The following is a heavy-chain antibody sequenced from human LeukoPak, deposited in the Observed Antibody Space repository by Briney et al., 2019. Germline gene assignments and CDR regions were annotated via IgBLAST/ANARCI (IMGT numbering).Heavy chain of an antibody. CDR3: ARDVWFGELSLFDY. J-gene: IGHJ4*02. CDR2: ISAYNGNT. V-gene: IGHV1-18*01. CDR1: GYTFTSYG. Sequence: ASVKVSCKASGYTFTSYGFSWVRQAPGQGREWMGWISAYNGNTNYAQKFQGRVTMTTNTSTNTAYMELRSLRSDDTAVYFCARDVWFGELSLFDYWGQGTLVIVSS. D-gene: IGHD3-10*01.